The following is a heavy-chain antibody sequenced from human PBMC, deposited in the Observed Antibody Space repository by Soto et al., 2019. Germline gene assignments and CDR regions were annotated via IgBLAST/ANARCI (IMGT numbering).Heavy chain of an antibody. CDR3: ARRYCASDNCPLFYYFVDL. J-gene: IGHJ6*02. CDR1: GGTFNKFA. V-gene: IGHV1-69*01. D-gene: IGHD2-21*02. CDR2: IIPVFRSA. Sequence: VQLVQSGAEVKKTGSSVKVSCKASGGTFNKFAFSWVRQAPGQGFEWMGGIIPVFRSANYAQRFRGRITITGDEYTSTVYLYLNDLRSDDTAVYYCARRYCASDNCPLFYYFVDLWGLGTTVTVSS.